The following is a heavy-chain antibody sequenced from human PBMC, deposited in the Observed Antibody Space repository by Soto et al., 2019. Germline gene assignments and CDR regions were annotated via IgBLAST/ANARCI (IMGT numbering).Heavy chain of an antibody. CDR3: ARDARFLRGYMDV. CDR2: IKKKTDGGPT. V-gene: IGHV3-15*07. D-gene: IGHD3-3*01. CDR1: GFTFRNAW. J-gene: IGHJ6*02. Sequence: GGSLRLSCAASGFTFRNAWMNWVRQAPGKGLEWVGRIKKKTDGGPTDYAAPVHGRFTISRDDSKDTLYLEMNSLKTEDTAVYYCARDARFLRGYMDVWGQGTTVTVSS.